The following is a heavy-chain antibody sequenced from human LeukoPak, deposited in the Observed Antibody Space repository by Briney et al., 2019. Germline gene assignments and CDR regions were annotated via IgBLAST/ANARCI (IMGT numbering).Heavy chain of an antibody. D-gene: IGHD3-22*01. V-gene: IGHV3-33*06. J-gene: IGHJ4*02. CDR1: GLTFSSYG. Sequence: GGSLRLSCAASGLTFSSYGMHWVRQAPGKGLEWVAVIWYDGSNKYYADSVKGRFTISRDNSKNTLYLQMNSLRAEDTAVDYCAKRADYYGSSGYTPFDYWGQGTLVTVSS. CDR2: IWYDGSNK. CDR3: AKRADYYGSSGYTPFDY.